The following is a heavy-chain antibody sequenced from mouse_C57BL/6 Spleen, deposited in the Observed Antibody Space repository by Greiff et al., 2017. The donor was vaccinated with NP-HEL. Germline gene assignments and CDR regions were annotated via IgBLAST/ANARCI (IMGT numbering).Heavy chain of an antibody. CDR2: IDPENGDT. CDR1: GFNIKDDY. Sequence: EVKVQQSGAELVRPGASVKLSCTASGFNIKDDYMHWVKQRPEQGLEWIGWIDPENGDTEYASKFQGKATITADTSSNTAYLQLSSLTSEDTAVYYCTTLLFYAMDYWGQGTSVTVSS. J-gene: IGHJ4*01. CDR3: TTLLFYAMDY. V-gene: IGHV14-4*01. D-gene: IGHD1-1*01.